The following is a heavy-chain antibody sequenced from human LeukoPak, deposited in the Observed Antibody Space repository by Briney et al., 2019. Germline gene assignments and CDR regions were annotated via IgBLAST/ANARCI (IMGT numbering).Heavy chain of an antibody. Sequence: PGGSLRLSCAASGFTFSDYYMSWIRQAPGKGLEWVSYISSSGSTIYYADSVKGRFTISRDNAKNSLYLQMNSLRAEDTAVYYCARVPATPVVAAKGYFDYWGQGTLVTVSS. CDR1: GFTFSDYY. CDR2: ISSSGSTI. D-gene: IGHD2-15*01. V-gene: IGHV3-11*01. J-gene: IGHJ4*02. CDR3: ARVPATPVVAAKGYFDY.